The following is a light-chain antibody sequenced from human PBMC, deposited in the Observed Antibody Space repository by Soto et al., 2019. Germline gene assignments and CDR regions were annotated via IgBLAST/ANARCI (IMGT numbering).Light chain of an antibody. CDR2: DAS. CDR3: QQYDNLIT. CDR1: QDISNY. V-gene: IGKV1-33*01. Sequence: DVQMTQSPSTLSASVGDRVTITCQASQDISNYLNWYQQKPGKAPKLLIYDASNLETGVPSRFSGSGSGTDFTFTISSLQPEDIATYYCQQYDNLITFGQGTRLAIK. J-gene: IGKJ5*01.